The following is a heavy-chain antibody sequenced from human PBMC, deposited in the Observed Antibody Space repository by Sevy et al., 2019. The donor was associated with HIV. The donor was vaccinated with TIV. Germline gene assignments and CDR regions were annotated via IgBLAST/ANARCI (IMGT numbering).Heavy chain of an antibody. CDR2: ISYDGSNK. D-gene: IGHD3-3*01. J-gene: IGHJ6*02. Sequence: VGSLRLSCAASGFTFSSYGMHWVRQAPGKGLEWVAVISYDGSNKYYADSVKGRFTISRDNSKNTLYLQMNSLRAEDTAVYYCAKDNVDYDFWSGWAFWGQGTTVTVSS. CDR1: GFTFSSYG. CDR3: AKDNVDYDFWSGWAF. V-gene: IGHV3-30*18.